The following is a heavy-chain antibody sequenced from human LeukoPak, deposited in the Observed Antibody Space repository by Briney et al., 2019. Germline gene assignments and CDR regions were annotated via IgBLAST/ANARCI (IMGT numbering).Heavy chain of an antibody. CDR3: AKDLYYYSSGSYHNSPDY. Sequence: GGSLRLSCAESGFTFSSYGMHGVRRALGKGVEWVALIWYDGSNKYSADSVKGRFTISRDNSKNTLYLQMNSLRAEDTAVYYCAKDLYYYSSGSYHNSPDYWGQGTLVTVSS. D-gene: IGHD3-10*01. CDR2: IWYDGSNK. J-gene: IGHJ4*02. V-gene: IGHV3-30*02. CDR1: GFTFSSYG.